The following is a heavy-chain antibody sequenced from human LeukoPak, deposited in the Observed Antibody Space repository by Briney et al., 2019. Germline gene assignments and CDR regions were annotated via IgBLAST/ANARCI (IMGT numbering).Heavy chain of an antibody. J-gene: IGHJ4*02. CDR1: GYTFTDYY. CDR2: VDPEDGET. Sequence: ASVKISCKVSGYTFTDYYMHWVQQAPGKGLEWMGLVDPEDGETIYAEKFQGRVTMTRDTSISTAYMELSRLRSDDTAVYYCARGATKSYYFDYWGQGTLVTVSS. CDR3: ARGATKSYYFDY. V-gene: IGHV1-69-2*01. D-gene: IGHD1-26*01.